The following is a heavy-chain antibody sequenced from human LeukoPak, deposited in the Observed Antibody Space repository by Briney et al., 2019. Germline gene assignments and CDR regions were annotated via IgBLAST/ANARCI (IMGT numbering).Heavy chain of an antibody. V-gene: IGHV1-8*01. J-gene: IGHJ3*02. CDR3: ARGEVLYSSSWYFGGDAFDI. D-gene: IGHD6-13*01. CDR1: GYTFTSYD. CDR2: MNPNSGNA. Sequence: ASVKVSCKASGYTFTSYDINWVRQAAGQGLEWMGWMNPNSGNAGYAQKFQGRVTMTRNTSISIAYMELSSLRSEDTAVYYCARGEVLYSSSWYFGGDAFDIWGQGTMVTVSS.